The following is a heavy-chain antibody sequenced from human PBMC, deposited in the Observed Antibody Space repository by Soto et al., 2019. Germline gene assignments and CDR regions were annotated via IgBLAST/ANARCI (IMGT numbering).Heavy chain of an antibody. CDR2: IYYSGST. CDR1: GGSVSSYY. Sequence: SETLSLTCTVSGGSVSSYYWSWIRQPPGKGLEWIGYIYYSGSTNYNPSLKSRVTISVDTSKNQFSLKLSSVTAADTAVYYCARGRQQPVNHHAFDIWGQGTMVTVSS. V-gene: IGHV4-59*02. D-gene: IGHD6-13*01. J-gene: IGHJ3*02. CDR3: ARGRQQPVNHHAFDI.